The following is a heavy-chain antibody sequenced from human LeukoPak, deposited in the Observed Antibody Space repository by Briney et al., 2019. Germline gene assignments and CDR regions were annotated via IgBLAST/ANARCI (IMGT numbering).Heavy chain of an antibody. D-gene: IGHD3-9*01. CDR3: ARGSPPGSASDEILTGYPPPPDYRMDG. CDR2: IIPIFGTA. V-gene: IGHV1-69*13. J-gene: IGHJ6*04. CDR1: GGTFSSYA. Sequence: SVKVSCKASGGTFSSYAISWVRQAPGQGLEWMGGIIPIFGTANYAQKFQGRVTITADESTSTAYMELSSLRSEDTAVYYFARGSPPGSASDEILTGYPPPPDYRMDGWGKGTTVTVSS.